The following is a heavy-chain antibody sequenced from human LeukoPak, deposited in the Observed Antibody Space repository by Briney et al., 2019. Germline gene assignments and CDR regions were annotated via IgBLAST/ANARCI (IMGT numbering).Heavy chain of an antibody. J-gene: IGHJ4*02. V-gene: IGHV3-21*01. CDR3: ATSKWELLGGFDY. Sequence: GGSLRLSCAASGFTFSSYSMNWVRQAPGKGLEWVSSISSSSCYIYYADSVKGRFTISRDNAKNSLYLQMNSLRAEDTAVYYCATSKWELLGGFDYWGQGTLVTVSS. CDR2: ISSSSCYI. D-gene: IGHD1-26*01. CDR1: GFTFSSYS.